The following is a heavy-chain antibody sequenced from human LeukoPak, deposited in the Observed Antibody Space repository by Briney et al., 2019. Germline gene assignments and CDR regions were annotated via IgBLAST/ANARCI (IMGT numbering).Heavy chain of an antibody. CDR3: ARGMVGATYFDY. J-gene: IGHJ4*02. D-gene: IGHD1-26*01. CDR1: GFTFSSYG. Sequence: GGSLRLSCAASGFTFSSYGXXXXRQAPGXXXXXVAVIXYDGINKYXXDSXKXXFTISRDNSKNTLYLQMNGLRAEDTAVYYCARGMVGATYFDYWGQGTLVTVSS. V-gene: IGHV3-30*12. CDR2: IXYDGINK.